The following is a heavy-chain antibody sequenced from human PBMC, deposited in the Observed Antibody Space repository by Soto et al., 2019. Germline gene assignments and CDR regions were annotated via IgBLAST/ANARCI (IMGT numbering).Heavy chain of an antibody. CDR2: FDPEDGET. D-gene: IGHD1-1*01. CDR1: GYTLTELS. J-gene: IGHJ6*03. V-gene: IGHV1-24*01. CDR3: ATDALTTGKNYYYYYMDV. Sequence: ASVKVSCKVSGYTLTELSMHWVRQAPGKGLEWMGGFDPEDGETIYAQKFQGRVTMTEDTSTDTAYMELSSLRSEDTAVYYCATDALTTGKNYYYYYMDVWGKGTTVTVSS.